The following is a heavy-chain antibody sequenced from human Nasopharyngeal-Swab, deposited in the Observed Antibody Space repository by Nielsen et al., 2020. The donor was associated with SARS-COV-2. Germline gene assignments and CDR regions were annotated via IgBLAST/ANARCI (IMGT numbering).Heavy chain of an antibody. V-gene: IGHV4-30-2*01. CDR1: GGSISGGGYS. J-gene: IGHJ4*02. Sequence: SQTLSLTCAVSGGSISGGGYSWSWIRQPPGKGLEWIGCIYHSGSTYYNPSLKSRVTISVDRSKNQFSLKLSSVTAADTAVYYCARGGVVPWFDYWGQGTLVTVSS. CDR2: IYHSGST. D-gene: IGHD3-3*01. CDR3: ARGGVVPWFDY.